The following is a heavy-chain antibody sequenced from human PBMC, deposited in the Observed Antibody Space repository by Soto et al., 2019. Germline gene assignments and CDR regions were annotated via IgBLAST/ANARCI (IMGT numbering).Heavy chain of an antibody. CDR1: GYTFTSYY. V-gene: IGHV1-46*01. Sequence: ASVKVSCKXSGYTFTSYYMHWVRQAPGQGLEWMGIINPSGGSTNYAQKFQGRVTMTRDTSTSTVYMELSSLRSEDTAVFYCARAYSGSSSYDYWGQGTLVTVSS. D-gene: IGHD1-26*01. J-gene: IGHJ4*02. CDR2: INPSGGST. CDR3: ARAYSGSSSYDY.